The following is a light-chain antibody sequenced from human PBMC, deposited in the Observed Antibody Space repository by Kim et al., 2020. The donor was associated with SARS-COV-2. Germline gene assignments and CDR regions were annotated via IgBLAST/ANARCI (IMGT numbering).Light chain of an antibody. CDR1: QSVSNN. Sequence: EIVMTQSPVTLSVSPKERATLSCRASQSVSNNLAWYQQKPGQAPRLLIYGASTRATGFPARFSGSGSGTEFTLTISSLQSEDSAVYYCQQYHNWPQSFGQGTKVDIK. J-gene: IGKJ1*01. CDR3: QQYHNWPQS. CDR2: GAS. V-gene: IGKV3-15*01.